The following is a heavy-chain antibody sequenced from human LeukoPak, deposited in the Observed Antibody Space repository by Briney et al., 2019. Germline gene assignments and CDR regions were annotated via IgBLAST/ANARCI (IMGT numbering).Heavy chain of an antibody. D-gene: IGHD3-3*01. CDR3: ARGGICDFWRYIRH. CDR1: GGTFSSYA. Sequence: ASVKVSCKASGGTFSSYAISWVRQAPGQGLEWMGGIIPIFGTANYAQKFQGRVTITTDESTSTAYMELSSLRSEDTAVYYCARGGICDFWRYIRHWGQGTLVTVSS. J-gene: IGHJ4*02. V-gene: IGHV1-69*05. CDR2: IIPIFGTA.